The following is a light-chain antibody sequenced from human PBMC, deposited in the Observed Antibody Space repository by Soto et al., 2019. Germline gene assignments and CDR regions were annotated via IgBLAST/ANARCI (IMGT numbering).Light chain of an antibody. CDR3: QQYISHSPGT. CDR2: EAY. CDR1: QSISQW. V-gene: IGKV1-5*03. J-gene: IGKJ4*01. Sequence: DIQMTQSPSTLSASVGDRVTITCRASQSISQWLAWYQQKPGKAPNLLIYEAYTLQSGVPSRFSGSGAGTELTLTISSLQPDDLATYYCQQYISHSPGTFGGGTKVEIK.